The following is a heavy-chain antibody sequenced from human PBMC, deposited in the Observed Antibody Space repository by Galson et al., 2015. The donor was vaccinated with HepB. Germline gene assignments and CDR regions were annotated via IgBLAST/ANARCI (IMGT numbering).Heavy chain of an antibody. J-gene: IGHJ4*02. CDR1: GDSVSSNSAA. CDR3: ARDRPTPWELHPFDY. V-gene: IGHV6-1*01. CDR2: TYYRSKWYN. D-gene: IGHD1-26*01. Sequence: CAISGDSVSSNSAAWNWIRQSPSRGLEWLGRTYYRSKWYNDYAVSVKSRITINPDTSKNQFSLQLNSVTPEDTAVYYCARDRPTPWELHPFDYWGQGTLVTVSS.